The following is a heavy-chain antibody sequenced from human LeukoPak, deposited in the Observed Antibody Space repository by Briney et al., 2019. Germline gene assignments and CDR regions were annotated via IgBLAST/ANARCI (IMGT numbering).Heavy chain of an antibody. D-gene: IGHD2-21*01. CDR1: GFTFSSYI. V-gene: IGHV3-21*04. CDR2: ITSSSSYI. J-gene: IGHJ5*02. Sequence: PGGSLRLSCAASGFTFSSYIMTWVRQSPGKGLEWVSSITSSSSYIYYTCSVKGRFTISRDNSKNTLYLQMNSLRAEDTAVYYCATAVGLIFPPFFDPWGQGTLVTVSS. CDR3: ATAVGLIFPPFFDP.